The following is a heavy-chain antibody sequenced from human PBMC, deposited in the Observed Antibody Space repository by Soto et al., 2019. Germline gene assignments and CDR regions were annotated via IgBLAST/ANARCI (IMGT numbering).Heavy chain of an antibody. V-gene: IGHV3-23*01. Sequence: PGGSLRLSCAASGFTFSSYAMSWVRQAPGKGLEWVSAISGSGGSTYYADSVKGRFTISRDNSKNTLYLQMNSLRAEDTAVYYCVKGGRYSDWTLDYWGQGTLVTVSS. CDR3: VKGGRYSDWTLDY. J-gene: IGHJ4*02. D-gene: IGHD3-9*01. CDR1: GFTFSSYA. CDR2: ISGSGGST.